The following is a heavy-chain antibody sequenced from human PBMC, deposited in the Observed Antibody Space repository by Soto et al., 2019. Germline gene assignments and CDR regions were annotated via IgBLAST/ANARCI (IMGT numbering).Heavy chain of an antibody. D-gene: IGHD2-2*01. CDR1: GGSISSYY. CDR2: IYCSGST. CDR3: ARSFVEVPAAPPDCFDP. V-gene: IGHV4-59*01. J-gene: IGHJ5*02. Sequence: PSETLSLTCTVSGGSISSYYWSWIRQPPGKGLEWSGYIYCSGSTNYNPSLKSRVTISVDTSKNQFSLKLSSVTAADTAVYYCARSFVEVPAAPPDCFDPGSRGTLVTVSS.